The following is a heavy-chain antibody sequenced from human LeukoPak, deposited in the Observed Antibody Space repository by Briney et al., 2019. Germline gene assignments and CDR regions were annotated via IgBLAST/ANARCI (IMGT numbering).Heavy chain of an antibody. CDR1: GGSISSGGYY. CDR3: ARVAGGNFGF. Sequence: SETLSLTCSVSGGSISSGGYYWRWIRQHPGKGLEWIGYIYDSGNTYYHPSLESRITMSVDTSKNQFSLKLTSVTAADTAVYYCARVAGGNFGFWGQGTLVTVSS. CDR2: IYDSGNT. J-gene: IGHJ4*02. D-gene: IGHD1-14*01. V-gene: IGHV4-31*03.